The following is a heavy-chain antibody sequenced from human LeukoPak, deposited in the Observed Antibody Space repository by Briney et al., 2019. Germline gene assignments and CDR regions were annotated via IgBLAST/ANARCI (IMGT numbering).Heavy chain of an antibody. D-gene: IGHD1-26*01. V-gene: IGHV3-7*01. CDR2: IRQDGKTI. Sequence: TGGSLRLSCSASGFRISHYWMTWVRQAPGKGLEWVANIRQDGKTIYYMDSVKGRFTISRDNDRNSLYLQMHSLRGEDTAVYYCATDPPWEDDAFDVWGHGTMVTVSS. CDR1: GFRISHYW. J-gene: IGHJ3*01. CDR3: ATDPPWEDDAFDV.